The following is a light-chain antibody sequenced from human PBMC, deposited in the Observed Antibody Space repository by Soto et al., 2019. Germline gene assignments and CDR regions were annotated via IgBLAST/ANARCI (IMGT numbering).Light chain of an antibody. Sequence: EIVLSQSPATLSSSPGETATLSCRASQYVGSRLAWYQHKPGQAPRLLIYYMSKRATGIPARFSGSGSGTAFPLTISSLAPDDFAIYYCHQRQSWHRTFGQGTKVEIK. J-gene: IGKJ1*01. CDR1: QYVGSR. V-gene: IGKV3-11*01. CDR3: HQRQSWHRT. CDR2: YMS.